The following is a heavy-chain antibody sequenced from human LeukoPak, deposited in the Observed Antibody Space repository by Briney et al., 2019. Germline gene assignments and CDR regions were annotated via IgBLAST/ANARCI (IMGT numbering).Heavy chain of an antibody. CDR2: ISYDGSNK. CDR3: AREGAMVSAFDI. Sequence: HPGGSLRLSCAASGFTFSSYAMHWVRQAPGKGLEWVAVISYDGSNKYHADSVKGRFTISRDNSKNTLYLQMNSLRAEDTAVYYCAREGAMVSAFDIWGQGTMVTVSS. D-gene: IGHD5-18*01. CDR1: GFTFSSYA. V-gene: IGHV3-30-3*01. J-gene: IGHJ3*02.